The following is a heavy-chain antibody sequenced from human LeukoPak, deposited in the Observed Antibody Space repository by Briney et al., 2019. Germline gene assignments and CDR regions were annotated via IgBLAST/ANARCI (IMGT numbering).Heavy chain of an antibody. CDR2: ISSSSSYI. CDR1: GFTFSSYS. Sequence: GRSLRLSCAASGFTFSSYSMNWVRQAPGKGLEWVSSISSSSSYIYYADSVKGRFTISRDNAKNSLYLQMNSLRAEDTAVYYCARDTAVATSNFDYWGQGTLVTVSS. CDR3: ARDTAVATSNFDY. V-gene: IGHV3-21*01. J-gene: IGHJ4*02. D-gene: IGHD5-12*01.